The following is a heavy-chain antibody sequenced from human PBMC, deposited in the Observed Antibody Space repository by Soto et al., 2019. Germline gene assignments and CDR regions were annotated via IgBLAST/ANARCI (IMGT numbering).Heavy chain of an antibody. CDR2: IYYSGST. J-gene: IGHJ6*03. CDR3: AGISLRTSYYYYYMDV. CDR1: GCSISSGCYY. Sequence: SETLSLTCAVSGCSISSGCYYWSWLRQPPGKGLEWIGYIYYSGSTNYNPSLKSRVTISVDTSKNQFSLKLSSVTAADTAVYYCAGISLRTSYYYYYMDVWGKGTTVTVSS. D-gene: IGHD3-10*01. V-gene: IGHV4-61*01.